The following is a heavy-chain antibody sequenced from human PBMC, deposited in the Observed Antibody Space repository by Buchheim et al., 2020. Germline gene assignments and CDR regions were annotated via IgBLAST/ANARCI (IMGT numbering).Heavy chain of an antibody. V-gene: IGHV3-33*01. CDR1: GFTFSSYG. D-gene: IGHD5-18*01. CDR3: ARVSTAMVSYYYYYYGMDV. J-gene: IGHJ6*02. Sequence: QVQLVESGGGVVQPGRSLRLSCAASGFTFSSYGMHWVRQAPGKGLEWVAVIWYDGSNKYYADSVKGRFTISRDNSKNTLYLQMNSLRAEDTAVYYCARVSTAMVSYYYYYYGMDVWGQGIT. CDR2: IWYDGSNK.